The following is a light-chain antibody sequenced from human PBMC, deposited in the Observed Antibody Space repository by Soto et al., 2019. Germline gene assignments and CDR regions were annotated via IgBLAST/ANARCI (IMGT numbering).Light chain of an antibody. Sequence: DIVMTQSPDSLPVSLGVRATITCRSSRSVLYPSDKRNYLAWYQQKPGQPPKLLLYWASTRESGVPARFTGNGYGTDFPLAIHRLQPEDVAIFFCQQYYETPQTFGQGTKLEL. V-gene: IGKV4-1*01. J-gene: IGKJ2*01. CDR3: QQYYETPQT. CDR1: RSVLYPSDKRNY. CDR2: WAS.